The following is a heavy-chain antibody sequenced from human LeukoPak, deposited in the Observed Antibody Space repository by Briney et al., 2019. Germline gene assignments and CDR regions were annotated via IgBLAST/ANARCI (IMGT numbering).Heavy chain of an antibody. CDR3: ARGPPHWNYDIYYYYYMDV. D-gene: IGHD1-7*01. Sequence: ASVKVSCKASGYTFTSYDINWVRQATGQGLEWMGWMNPNSGNTGYAQKFQGGVTITRNTSISTAYMELSSLRSEDTAVYYCARGPPHWNYDIYYYYYMDVWGKGTTVTVSS. J-gene: IGHJ6*03. CDR2: MNPNSGNT. CDR1: GYTFTSYD. V-gene: IGHV1-8*03.